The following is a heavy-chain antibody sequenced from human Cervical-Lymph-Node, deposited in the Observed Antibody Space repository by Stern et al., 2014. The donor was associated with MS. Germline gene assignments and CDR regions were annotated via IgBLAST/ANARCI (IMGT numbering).Heavy chain of an antibody. CDR3: ASRYTSSSGYFDP. Sequence: QVQLQESGPGLVKPSETLSLTCTVSGGSVNSNTYYWTWIRQPPGKGLEWIGFIFHRGYTSYNPSLKSRVTMSIDTSQNHFSLKMTAVTAADTAVYYCASRYTSSSGYFDPWGQGTLVTVSS. CDR2: IFHRGYT. J-gene: IGHJ5*02. CDR1: GGSVNSNTYY. D-gene: IGHD6-6*01. V-gene: IGHV4-61*03.